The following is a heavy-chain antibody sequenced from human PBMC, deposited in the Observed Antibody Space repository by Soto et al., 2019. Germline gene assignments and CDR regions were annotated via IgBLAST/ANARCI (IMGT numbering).Heavy chain of an antibody. V-gene: IGHV3-30-3*01. Sequence: QVQLVESGGGVVQPGRSLRLSCAASGFTFSSYAMHWVRQAPGKGLEWVAVISYDGSNKYYADSVKGRFTISRDNSKNTLYLQMNSLRAEDTAVYYCARDSCISTSCYPLYYYGMDVWGQGTTVTVSS. J-gene: IGHJ6*02. CDR2: ISYDGSNK. D-gene: IGHD2-2*01. CDR1: GFTFSSYA. CDR3: ARDSCISTSCYPLYYYGMDV.